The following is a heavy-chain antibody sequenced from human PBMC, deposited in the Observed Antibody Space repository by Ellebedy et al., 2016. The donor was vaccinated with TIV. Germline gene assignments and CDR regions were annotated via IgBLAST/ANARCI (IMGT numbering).Heavy chain of an antibody. CDR3: GRAREPGYFAYYYYGMDV. CDR1: GFTFSSNS. D-gene: IGHD3-9*01. CDR2: ISATSSVI. Sequence: PGGSLRLSCAASGFTFSSNSMNWVRQAPGKGLEWVSTISATSSVIYYANSVKGRFTISRDNAKDSLHLPMNSLRAEDTAVYYCGRAREPGYFAYYYYGMDVWGQGTTVTVSS. V-gene: IGHV3-21*04. J-gene: IGHJ6*02.